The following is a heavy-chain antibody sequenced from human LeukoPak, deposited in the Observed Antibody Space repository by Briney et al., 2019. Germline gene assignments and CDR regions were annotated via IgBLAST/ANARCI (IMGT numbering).Heavy chain of an antibody. CDR1: GFTFSSYA. V-gene: IGHV3-30-3*01. CDR2: ISYDGSNK. CDR3: ARFTAVGTYDY. J-gene: IGHJ4*01. D-gene: IGHD6-13*01. Sequence: GGSLRLSCAASGFTFSSYAMHWVRQAPGKGLEWVAVISYDGSNKYYADSVKGRFTISRDNSKNTLYLQMNSLRAEDTAVYYCARFTAVGTYDYWGHGTLVTVSS.